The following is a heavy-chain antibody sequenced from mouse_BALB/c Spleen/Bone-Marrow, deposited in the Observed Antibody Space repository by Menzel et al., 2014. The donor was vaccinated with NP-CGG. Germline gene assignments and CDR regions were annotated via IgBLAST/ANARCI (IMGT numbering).Heavy chain of an antibody. CDR2: IYPGDGDT. V-gene: IGHV1-82*01. CDR3: ARSDGYRALDY. J-gene: IGHJ4*01. D-gene: IGHD2-3*01. Sequence: VQLRESGPELVKPGASVKISCKASGYAFSSSWMNWVKQRPGQGLEWIGRIYPGDGDTHYNGKFKGKATLTADKSSSTAYMHLSSLTSVDSAVYFCARSDGYRALDYWGQGTSVTVSS. CDR1: GYAFSSSW.